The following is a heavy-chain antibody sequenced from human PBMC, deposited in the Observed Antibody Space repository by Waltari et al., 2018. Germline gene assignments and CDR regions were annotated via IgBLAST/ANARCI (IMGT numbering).Heavy chain of an antibody. V-gene: IGHV4-38-2*02. CDR3: AREVVVPAVQPFDAFDI. CDR1: GYSISSGYY. J-gene: IGHJ3*02. CDR2: IYHSGSN. Sequence: QVQLQESGPGLVKPSETLSLTCTVSGYSISSGYYWGWIRQPPGKGLAWIGSIYHSGSNYDTPSLKSRVTISVDTSKNQFSLKLSCVTAADTAVYYCAREVVVPAVQPFDAFDIWGQGTMVTVSS. D-gene: IGHD2-2*01.